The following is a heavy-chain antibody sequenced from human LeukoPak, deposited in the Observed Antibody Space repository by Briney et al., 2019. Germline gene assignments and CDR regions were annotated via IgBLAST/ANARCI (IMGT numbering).Heavy chain of an antibody. Sequence: SVKVSCKASGGTFISYAISWVRQAPGQGLEWMGGIIPIFGTANYAQKFQGRVTITADESTSTAYMELSSLRSEDTAVYYCAGYCSSTSCPIDYWGQGTLVTVSS. J-gene: IGHJ4*02. CDR1: GGTFISYA. D-gene: IGHD2-2*01. CDR3: AGYCSSTSCPIDY. CDR2: IIPIFGTA. V-gene: IGHV1-69*13.